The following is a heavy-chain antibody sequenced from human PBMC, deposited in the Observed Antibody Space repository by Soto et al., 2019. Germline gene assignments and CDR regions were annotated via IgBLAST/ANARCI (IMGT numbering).Heavy chain of an antibody. Sequence: EVQLVESGGDLVQPGGSLRLSCAAPGFTFSDHYIDWVRQAPEKGLEWVGRSRSKAKGYSISYAESVKGRFTISRDDSKKSLYLQMNSLISEDTAVYYCTRPPISAAPGDDYWGQGTLVTVSS. CDR3: TRPPISAAPGDDY. CDR2: SRSKAKGYSI. CDR1: GFTFSDHY. J-gene: IGHJ4*02. V-gene: IGHV3-72*01. D-gene: IGHD6-13*01.